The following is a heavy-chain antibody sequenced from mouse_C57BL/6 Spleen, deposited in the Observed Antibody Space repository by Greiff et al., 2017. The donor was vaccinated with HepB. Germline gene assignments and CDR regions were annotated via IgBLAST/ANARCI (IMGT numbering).Heavy chain of an antibody. Sequence: QVQLQQPGAELVKPGASVKVSCKASGYTFTSYWMHWVKQRPGQGLEWIGRIHPSDSDTNYNQKFKGKATLTVDKSSSTAYMQLRSLTSEDSAVYYCAINPLYYHLFDYWGQGTTLTVSS. CDR1: GYTFTSYW. D-gene: IGHD1-1*01. CDR2: IHPSDSDT. J-gene: IGHJ2*01. CDR3: AINPLYYHLFDY. V-gene: IGHV1-74*01.